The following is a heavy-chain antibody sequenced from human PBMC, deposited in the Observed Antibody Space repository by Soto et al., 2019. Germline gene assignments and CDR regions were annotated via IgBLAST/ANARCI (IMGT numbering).Heavy chain of an antibody. Sequence: SAALSLTCTVSGGSDSSYYWSWIRQTTGKGLEWIGYIYYSGSTKYKPSLKSRVTISVDTSKNQFSLKVSSATAADTAVYYCARHSNRNYGLYYFDYWGLGALVTVSS. CDR2: IYYSGST. CDR3: ARHSNRNYGLYYFDY. J-gene: IGHJ4*02. D-gene: IGHD4-4*01. V-gene: IGHV4-59*08. CDR1: GGSDSSYY.